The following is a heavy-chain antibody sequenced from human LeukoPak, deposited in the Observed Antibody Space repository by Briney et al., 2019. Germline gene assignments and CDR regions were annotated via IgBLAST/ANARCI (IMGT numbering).Heavy chain of an antibody. J-gene: IGHJ4*02. CDR2: INPTGTGT. V-gene: IGHV1-2*06. D-gene: IGHD6-19*01. CDR3: ARDQAVGPQRPYFDY. CDR1: GYTFINNW. Sequence: ASVKVSCKASGYTFINNWMHWVRQAPGQGLEWIGLINPTGTGTLYAQKFQGRVTMTRDTSISTAYMELSRLRSDDTAVYYCARDQAVGPQRPYFDYWGQGTLVTVSS.